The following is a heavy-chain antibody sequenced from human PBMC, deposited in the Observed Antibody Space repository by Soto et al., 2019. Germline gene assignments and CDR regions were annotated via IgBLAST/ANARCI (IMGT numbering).Heavy chain of an antibody. V-gene: IGHV3-30*18. J-gene: IGHJ4*02. CDR2: ISYDGSNK. D-gene: IGHD2-2*03. Sequence: QVQLVESGGGVVQPGRSLRLSCAASGFTFSSYGMHWVRQAPGKGLEWVAVISYDGSNKYYADSVKGRFTISRDNSKNTLYLQMNSLRAEDTAVYYCAKDWMDWGQVTLVTVSS. CDR1: GFTFSSYG. CDR3: AKDWMD.